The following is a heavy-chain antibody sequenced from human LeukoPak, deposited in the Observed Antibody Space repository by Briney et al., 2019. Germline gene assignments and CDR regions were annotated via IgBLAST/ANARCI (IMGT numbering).Heavy chain of an antibody. D-gene: IGHD3-22*01. J-gene: IGHJ4*02. CDR1: GFTFSSYA. CDR2: ISGSGGST. V-gene: IGHV3-23*01. Sequence: GGSLRLSCAASGFTFSSYAMSWVRQAPGKGLEWVSAISGSGGSTYYADSVKGRFTISRDNSKNTLYLQMNSLRAEDTAVYYCAREAPNYYDSSGYPGGDYFDYWGQGTLVTVSS. CDR3: AREAPNYYDSSGYPGGDYFDY.